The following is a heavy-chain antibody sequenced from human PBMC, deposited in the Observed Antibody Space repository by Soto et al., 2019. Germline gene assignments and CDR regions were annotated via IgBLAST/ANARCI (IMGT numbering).Heavy chain of an antibody. CDR2: INHSGSP. J-gene: IGHJ5*02. D-gene: IGHD1-1*01. CDR3: ATANWSHHYFDP. CDR1: GGSFSGYY. V-gene: IGHV4-34*01. Sequence: QVRLQQWGTGLLKSSETLSLTCAVYGGSFSGYYWSWLRQPPGKGLEWIGEINHSGSPNYNPSLKSRPTISVDTSKNQFSLKMTSVTAADTAVYYCATANWSHHYFDPWGQGTLVTVSS.